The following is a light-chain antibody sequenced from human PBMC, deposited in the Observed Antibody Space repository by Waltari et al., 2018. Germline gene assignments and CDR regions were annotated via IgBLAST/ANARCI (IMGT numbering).Light chain of an antibody. V-gene: IGKV3-11*01. CDR1: RSVTNY. CDR3: QQRSGWPPSIT. Sequence: VLTQSPATLSLSPGEKATLSCTASRSVTNYLAWYQQKSGQAPRLLIYDSSTRAVGIPARFSGSGSGTDFALTISSLEPEDFAVYYCQQRSGWPPSITFGQGTRLEIK. CDR2: DSS. J-gene: IGKJ5*01.